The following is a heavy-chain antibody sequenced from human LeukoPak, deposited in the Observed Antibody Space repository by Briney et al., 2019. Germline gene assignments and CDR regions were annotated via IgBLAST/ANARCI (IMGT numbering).Heavy chain of an antibody. Sequence: PGVSLRLSCAASGFTFSSYSMNWVRQAPGKGLEWVSYISSSSSTIYYADSVKGRFTISRDNAKNSLYLQMNSLRAEDTAVYYCARDWVAAAPPGYMDVWGKGTTVTVSS. CDR2: ISSSSSTI. D-gene: IGHD6-13*01. V-gene: IGHV3-48*04. J-gene: IGHJ6*03. CDR1: GFTFSSYS. CDR3: ARDWVAAAPPGYMDV.